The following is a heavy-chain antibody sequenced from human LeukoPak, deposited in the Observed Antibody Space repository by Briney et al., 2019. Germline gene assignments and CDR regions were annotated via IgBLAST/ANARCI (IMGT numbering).Heavy chain of an antibody. J-gene: IGHJ3*01. CDR3: ARDLDVVVGPAHYDALDL. Sequence: GGSLRLSCAASGFIFSTYGMSWIRQAPGKGLEWVSSISSSGSAIFYADSVRGRFTISRDNAKNSLFLQMNSLRAEDTAVYYCARDLDVVVGPAHYDALDLWGQGTTVTVS. CDR1: GFIFSTYG. D-gene: IGHD2-15*01. V-gene: IGHV3-11*04. CDR2: ISSSGSAI.